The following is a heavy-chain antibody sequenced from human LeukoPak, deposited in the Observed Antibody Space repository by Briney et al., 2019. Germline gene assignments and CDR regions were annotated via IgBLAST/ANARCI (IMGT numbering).Heavy chain of an antibody. CDR2: IYYSGDT. J-gene: IGHJ2*01. V-gene: IGHV4-31*03. D-gene: IGHD5-24*01. CDR3: AAREDVYNFGSWWYFDL. Sequence: SETLSLTCTVSGVSITTGFHWNWIRQRPGEGLEWIRHIYYSGDTYYNPSLESRITMSPDASKNQFSLKMSSVTAADTAVYYCAAREDVYNFGSWWYFDLWGRGTLVTVSS. CDR1: GVSITTGFH.